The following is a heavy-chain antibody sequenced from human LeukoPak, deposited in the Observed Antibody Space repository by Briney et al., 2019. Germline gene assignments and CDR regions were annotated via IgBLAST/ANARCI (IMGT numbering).Heavy chain of an antibody. J-gene: IGHJ3*02. D-gene: IGHD3-10*01. Sequence: GGSLRLSCAASGFTFSDYSMNWVRQAPGKGLEWVSYISDSSTTIYYADSVKGRFTISRDNAKSSLFLQMNSLRAEDTAVYYCAKDLVSDSGSYYGDAFDIWGQGTKVTVSS. CDR1: GFTFSDYS. V-gene: IGHV3-48*04. CDR2: ISDSSTTI. CDR3: AKDLVSDSGSYYGDAFDI.